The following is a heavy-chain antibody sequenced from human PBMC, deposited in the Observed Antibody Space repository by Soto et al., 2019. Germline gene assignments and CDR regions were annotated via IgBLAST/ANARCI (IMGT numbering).Heavy chain of an antibody. D-gene: IGHD1-1*01. CDR3: ARVETTGANFDY. Sequence: QLQLQESGSGLVKPSQTLSLTCAVSGGSISSGGYSWSWIRQPPGKGLEWIGYIYHSGSTYYNPSLKSRVTTSVDRSKNQFSLKRSSVTAADTAVYYCARVETTGANFDYWGQGTLVTVSS. V-gene: IGHV4-30-2*01. CDR2: IYHSGST. CDR1: GGSISSGGYS. J-gene: IGHJ4*02.